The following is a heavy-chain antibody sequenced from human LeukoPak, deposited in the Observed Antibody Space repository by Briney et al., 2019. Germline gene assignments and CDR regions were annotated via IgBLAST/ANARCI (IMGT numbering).Heavy chain of an antibody. CDR1: GYTFTGYY. CDR3: ARRRGWKQQLVYFDY. V-gene: IGHV1-2*02. D-gene: IGHD6-13*01. J-gene: IGHJ4*02. Sequence: ASVKVSCKASGYTFTGYYMHWVRQAPGQGLEWMGWINPNSGGTNYAQKFQGRVTMTRDTSISTAYMELSRLRSDDTAVYYCARRRGWKQQLVYFDYWGQGTLATVSS. CDR2: INPNSGGT.